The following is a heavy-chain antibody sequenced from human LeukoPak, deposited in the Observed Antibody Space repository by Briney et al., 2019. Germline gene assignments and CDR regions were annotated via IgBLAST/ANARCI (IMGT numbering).Heavy chain of an antibody. CDR2: ISWNSGSI. CDR1: GLTFDDYA. Sequence: GRSLRLSCAAYGLTFDDYAMHWVRQAPGKGLEWVSGISWNSGSIGYADSVKGRFTISRDNAKNSLYLQMNSLRAEDTALYYCAKAGRRITAAVFDYWGQGTLVTVSS. CDR3: AKAGRRITAAVFDY. D-gene: IGHD6-13*01. J-gene: IGHJ4*02. V-gene: IGHV3-9*01.